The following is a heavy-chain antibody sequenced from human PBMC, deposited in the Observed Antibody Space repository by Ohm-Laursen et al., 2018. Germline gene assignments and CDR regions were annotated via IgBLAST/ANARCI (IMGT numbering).Heavy chain of an antibody. Sequence: LSCAASGFTFDDYAMHWVRQPPGKGLEWIGYIHNSGSTNYNPSLKSRVTISKDTSKNQFSLKLTSVTAADTAVYYCARGRHGWSYYDRSGYLDYWYFDLWGRGTQVTVSS. CDR3: ARGRHGWSYYDRSGYLDYWYFDL. CDR2: IHNSGST. J-gene: IGHJ2*01. D-gene: IGHD3-22*01. CDR1: GFTFDDYA. V-gene: IGHV4-59*01.